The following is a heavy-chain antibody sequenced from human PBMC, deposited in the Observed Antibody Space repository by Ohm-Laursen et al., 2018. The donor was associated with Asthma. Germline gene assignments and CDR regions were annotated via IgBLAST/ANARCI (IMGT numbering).Heavy chain of an antibody. CDR1: GFTFSSYG. V-gene: IGHV3-30*03. D-gene: IGHD3-3*01. Sequence: SLRLSCAASGFTFSSYGMHWVRQAPGKGLEGVSVISYDGSNKYYADSVKGRFTISRDNSKNTLYLQMNSLRAEDTAVYYCARDSDFGVVYDAFDIWGQGTMVTVSS. CDR3: ARDSDFGVVYDAFDI. CDR2: ISYDGSNK. J-gene: IGHJ3*02.